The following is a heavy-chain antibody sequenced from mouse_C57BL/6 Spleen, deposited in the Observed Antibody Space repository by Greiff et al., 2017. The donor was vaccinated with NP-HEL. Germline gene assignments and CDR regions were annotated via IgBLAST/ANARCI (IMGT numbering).Heavy chain of an antibody. Sequence: QVQLQQSGAELVKPGASVKISCKASGYAFSSYWMNWVKQRPGKGLEWIGQIYPGDGDTNYNGKFKGKATLTADKSSSTAYMQLSSLTSEDSAVYFCARRIYYGNYGGFDYWGKGTTLTVSS. CDR1: GYAFSSYW. V-gene: IGHV1-80*01. J-gene: IGHJ2*01. CDR3: ARRIYYGNYGGFDY. CDR2: IYPGDGDT. D-gene: IGHD2-1*01.